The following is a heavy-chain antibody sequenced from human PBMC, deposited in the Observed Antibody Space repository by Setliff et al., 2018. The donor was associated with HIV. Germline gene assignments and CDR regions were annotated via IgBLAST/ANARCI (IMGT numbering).Heavy chain of an antibody. CDR2: VSQSGST. CDR1: GVSINRTDHY. J-gene: IGHJ4*02. V-gene: IGHV4-39*01. D-gene: IGHD1-26*01. Sequence: SETLSLTCSVSGVSINRTDHYWGWIRQSPGKRLEWIGSVSQSGSTYYNPSLKSRITISVDRSKNLFSLKLISVTAADQGVYYCARITGDSGHPRFFDYWGQGTLVTVSS. CDR3: ARITGDSGHPRFFDY.